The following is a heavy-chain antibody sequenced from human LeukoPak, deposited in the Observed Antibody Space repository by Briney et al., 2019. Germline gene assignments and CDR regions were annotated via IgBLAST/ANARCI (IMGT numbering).Heavy chain of an antibody. Sequence: GGSLRLSCAASGFTFSSYGMHWVRQAPGKGLEWVAVISYDGSNKYYADSVKGRFTISRDNSKNTLYLQMNSLRAEDTAVYYCAKIAAAGKRGFDYWGQGTLVTDSS. CDR3: AKIAAAGKRGFDY. CDR2: ISYDGSNK. CDR1: GFTFSSYG. V-gene: IGHV3-30*18. D-gene: IGHD6-13*01. J-gene: IGHJ4*02.